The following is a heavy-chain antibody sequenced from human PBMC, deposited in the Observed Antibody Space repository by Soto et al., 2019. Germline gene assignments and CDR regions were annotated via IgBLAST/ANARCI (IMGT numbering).Heavy chain of an antibody. J-gene: IGHJ6*02. D-gene: IGHD6-19*01. CDR3: ARQRFSSGWSGPYYYYGMDV. V-gene: IGHV3-13*01. CDR1: GFTFSSYD. Sequence: GGSLRLSCAASGFTFSSYDMHWVRQATGKGLEWVSAIGTAGDTYYPGSVKGRFTISRENAKNSLYLQMNSLRAEDTAVYYCARQRFSSGWSGPYYYYGMDVWGQGTTVTVSS. CDR2: IGTAGDT.